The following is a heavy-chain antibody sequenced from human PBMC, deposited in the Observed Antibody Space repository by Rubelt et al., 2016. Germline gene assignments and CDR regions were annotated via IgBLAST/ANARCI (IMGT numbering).Heavy chain of an antibody. V-gene: IGHV3-21*02. CDR3: ARDGSEWSRDY. Sequence: VQLVESGGGVVQPGRSLKLSCAASGFTFTTAGMTWIRQAPGKGLEWVSTIVYSGDSQYYADSVKGRFTISRDNTRNSLFLQMNSLRADETAIYYCARDGSEWSRDYWGKGTLVTVSS. J-gene: IGHJ4*02. CDR2: IVYSGDSQ. D-gene: IGHD3-3*01. CDR1: GFTFTTAG.